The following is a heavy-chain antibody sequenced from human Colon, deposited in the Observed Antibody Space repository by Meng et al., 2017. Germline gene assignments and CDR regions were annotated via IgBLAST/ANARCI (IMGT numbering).Heavy chain of an antibody. J-gene: IGHJ4*02. D-gene: IGHD3-10*01. Sequence: ASVKVPCKASGYTFTSYTIHWVRQAPGQRPDWMGCINTGNGYTKYSQRFQGRVTITSDTSATTAYMELSSLRSEDTAVYYCTRDRYFGSGSYNYFDYWGQGTLVTVSS. V-gene: IGHV1-3*04. CDR3: TRDRYFGSGSYNYFDY. CDR1: GYTFTSYT. CDR2: INTGNGYT.